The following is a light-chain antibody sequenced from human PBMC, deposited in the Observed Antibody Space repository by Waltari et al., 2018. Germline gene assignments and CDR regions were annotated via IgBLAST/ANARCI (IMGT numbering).Light chain of an antibody. CDR1: NSDVGAYDS. V-gene: IGLV2-14*01. CDR2: EVT. CDR3: CSCSYTPTTTVI. Sequence: GQSITISCTGTNSDVGAYDSVSWYQHHPGKAPKLIIYEVTNRPSGVSNRFSGSKSDNTASLTISGLQAEDEAEYYCCSCSYTPTTTVIFGGGTKLTVL. J-gene: IGLJ2*01.